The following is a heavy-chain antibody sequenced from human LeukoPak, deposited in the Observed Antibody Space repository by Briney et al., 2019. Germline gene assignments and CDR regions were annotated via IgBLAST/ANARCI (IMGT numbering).Heavy chain of an antibody. CDR3: ARTSTVTPEGYYFDY. J-gene: IGHJ4*02. CDR1: GGTFSSYA. D-gene: IGHD4-17*01. Sequence: SVKVSCKASGGTFSSYAISWVRQAPGQGLEWMGRIIPIFGTASYAQKFQGRVTITTDESTSTAYMELSSLRSEDTAVYYCARTSTVTPEGYYFDYWGQGTLVTVSS. CDR2: IIPIFGTA. V-gene: IGHV1-69*05.